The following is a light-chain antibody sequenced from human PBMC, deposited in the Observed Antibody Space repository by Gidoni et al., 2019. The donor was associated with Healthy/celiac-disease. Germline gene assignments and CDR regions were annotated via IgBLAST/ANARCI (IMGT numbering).Light chain of an antibody. CDR1: HSVSSSY. J-gene: IGKJ1*01. V-gene: IGKV3-20*01. CDR3: QHYGSSWT. CDR2: GAS. Sequence: DSVLTQSPGTLSLSPGDRATLSCRASHSVSSSYLAWYQQKPGQAPRLLIYGASCRATGLPDRFSGSGSGTDFTLTISRLDPEDFAVYYCQHYGSSWTFGQGTKVEIK.